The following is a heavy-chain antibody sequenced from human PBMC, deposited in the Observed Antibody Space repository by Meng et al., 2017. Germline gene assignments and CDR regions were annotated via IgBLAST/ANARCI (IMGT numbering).Heavy chain of an antibody. CDR1: GGTFSSYT. D-gene: IGHD2-2*01. CDR3: ARRYCSSTSCYHAEDFQH. CDR2: IIPILGIA. Sequence: SVKVSCKASGGTFSSYTISWVRQAPGQGLEWMGRIIPILGIANYAQKFEGRVTITEEKSTSTAYMELSSLRSEDTAVYYCARRYCSSTSCYHAEDFQHWGQGTLVTVSS. V-gene: IGHV1-69*02. J-gene: IGHJ1*01.